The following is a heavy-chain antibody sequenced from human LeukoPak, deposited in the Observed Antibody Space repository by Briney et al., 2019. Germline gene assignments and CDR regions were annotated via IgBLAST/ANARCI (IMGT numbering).Heavy chain of an antibody. CDR1: GFTFNAYN. CDR2: INPKSGVA. CDR3: ARLGYITGSDY. Sequence: GASVKVSCKASGFTFNAYNIHWVRQAPGQGLEWMGWINPKSGVANYAQKFQGRVTMTWDTSISTAYMEMRRLRSDDTAVYYCARLGYITGSDYWGQGTLVTVSS. J-gene: IGHJ4*02. V-gene: IGHV1-2*02. D-gene: IGHD3-9*01.